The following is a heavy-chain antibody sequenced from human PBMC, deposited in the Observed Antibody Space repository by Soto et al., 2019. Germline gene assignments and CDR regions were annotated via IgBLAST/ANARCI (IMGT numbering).Heavy chain of an antibody. Sequence: GWSLRLSCAASGFTFSSYEMNWVRQAPGKGLEWVSYISSSGSTIYYADSVKGRFTISRDNAKNSLHLQMNSLRAEDTAVYYCARVRGGYYSHYGMDVWGQGTTVNVSS. CDR2: ISSSGSTI. J-gene: IGHJ6*02. V-gene: IGHV3-48*03. CDR3: ARVRGGYYSHYGMDV. D-gene: IGHD3-22*01. CDR1: GFTFSSYE.